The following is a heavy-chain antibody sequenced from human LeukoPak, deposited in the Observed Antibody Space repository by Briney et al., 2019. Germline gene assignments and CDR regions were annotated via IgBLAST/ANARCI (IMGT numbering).Heavy chain of an antibody. CDR3: AREPRITMNTAAFDI. CDR1: GFTFSSYA. J-gene: IGHJ3*02. Sequence: QAGGSLRLSCAASGFTFSSYAMHWVRQAPGKGLEWVAVISYDGSNKYYADSVKGRFTISRDNSKNTLYLQMNRLRAEDTTVYHCAREPRITMNTAAFDIWGQGTMVTVSS. V-gene: IGHV3-30-3*01. CDR2: ISYDGSNK. D-gene: IGHD3-22*01.